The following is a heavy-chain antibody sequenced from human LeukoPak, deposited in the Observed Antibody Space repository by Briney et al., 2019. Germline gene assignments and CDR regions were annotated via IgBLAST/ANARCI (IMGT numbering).Heavy chain of an antibody. CDR3: AKDPPHSSGPNSPCFEF. CDR2: ISPYNDNT. J-gene: IGHJ4*02. Sequence: ASVKVSCKASGYTFTTYGIIWVRQAPGQGLEWMGWISPYNDNTEYAQKFQGRVTMTTDTSTSTVYMELRSLRSDDTAMYYCAKDPPHSSGPNSPCFEFWGQGTLVTVSS. V-gene: IGHV1-18*01. D-gene: IGHD6-19*01. CDR1: GYTFTTYG.